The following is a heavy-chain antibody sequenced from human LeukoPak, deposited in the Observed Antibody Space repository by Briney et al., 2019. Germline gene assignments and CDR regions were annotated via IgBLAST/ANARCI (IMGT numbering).Heavy chain of an antibody. D-gene: IGHD1-1*01. V-gene: IGHV3-23*01. J-gene: IGHJ6*03. CDR1: GFTSSSYA. CDR3: ATKGGRGYYYYYMDV. Sequence: PGGSLRLSCAASGFTSSSYAMSWVRQAPGKGLEWVSAISGSGGSTYYADSVKGRFTISRDNSKNTLYLQMNSLRAEDTAVYYCATKGGRGYYYYYMDVWGKGTTVTVSS. CDR2: ISGSGGST.